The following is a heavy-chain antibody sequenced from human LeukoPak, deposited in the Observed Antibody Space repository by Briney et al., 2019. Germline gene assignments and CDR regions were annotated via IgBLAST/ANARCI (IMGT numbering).Heavy chain of an antibody. CDR2: IYYSGST. CDR3: ARGGASYYYYYMDV. Sequence: SETLSLTCTVSGGSISSSSYCWGWIRQPPGKGLEGIGSIYYSGSTYYNPSLKTRVTISVDTSKNQFSLKLSSVTAADTAVYYCARGGASYYYYYMDVWGKGTTVTVSS. V-gene: IGHV4-39*07. D-gene: IGHD1-26*01. CDR1: GGSISSSSYC. J-gene: IGHJ6*03.